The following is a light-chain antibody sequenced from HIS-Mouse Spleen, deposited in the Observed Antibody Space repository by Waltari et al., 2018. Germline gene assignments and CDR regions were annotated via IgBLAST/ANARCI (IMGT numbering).Light chain of an antibody. CDR1: RRDLGGCNY. J-gene: IGLJ1*01. V-gene: IGLV2-14*01. CDR3: SSYTSSSTPYV. Sequence: QSALTQPASVSGSPGQSITISCTGTRRDLGGCNYVSCYQQYPVKPPKLMIYEVSNRPAGVSNRFSGSKSGNTASLPISGHQAEDEADYYCSSYTSSSTPYVFGTGTKVTVL. CDR2: EVS.